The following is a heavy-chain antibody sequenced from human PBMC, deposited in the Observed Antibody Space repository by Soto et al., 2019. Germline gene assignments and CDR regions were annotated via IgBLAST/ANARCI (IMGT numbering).Heavy chain of an antibody. CDR1: GGSFSGYY. Sequence: QVQLQQWGAGLLKPSETLSLTCAVYGGSFSGYYWSWIRQPPGKGLEWIGEINHSGSTNYNPSLKSRVTISVDTSKNQCSLKLSSVTAADTAVYYCARVADSSGYYYDYWGQGTLVTVSS. CDR2: INHSGST. V-gene: IGHV4-34*01. D-gene: IGHD3-22*01. CDR3: ARVADSSGYYYDY. J-gene: IGHJ4*02.